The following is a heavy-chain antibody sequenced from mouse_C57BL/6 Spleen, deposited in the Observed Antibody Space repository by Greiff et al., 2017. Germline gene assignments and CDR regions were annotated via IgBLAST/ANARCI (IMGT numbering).Heavy chain of an antibody. J-gene: IGHJ2*01. CDR2: IYPGDGDT. CDR1: GYAFSSYW. Sequence: VQLQQSGAELVKPGASVKISCKASGYAFSSYWMNWVKQRPGKGLEWIGQIYPGDGDTTYNGKFKGKATLTADKSSSTAYMQLSSLTSEDSAVYFCAGTGYDYDGGVYFDYWGQGTTLTVSS. V-gene: IGHV1-80*01. CDR3: AGTGYDYDGGVYFDY. D-gene: IGHD2-4*01.